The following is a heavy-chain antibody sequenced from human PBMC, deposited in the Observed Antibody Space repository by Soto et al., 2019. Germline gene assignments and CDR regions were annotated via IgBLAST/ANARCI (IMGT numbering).Heavy chain of an antibody. CDR2: INSDGSST. CDR1: GFTFSSDG. D-gene: IGHD2-15*01. V-gene: IGHV3-74*01. CDR3: VRTSLVVAAATREDY. J-gene: IGHJ4*02. Sequence: QPGGSLXLSFAASGFTFSSDGMHWVRQAPGKGLVWVSRINSDGSSTSYADSVKGRFTISRDNAKNTLYLQMNSLRAEDTAVYYCVRTSLVVAAATREDYWGEGTLVTVSS.